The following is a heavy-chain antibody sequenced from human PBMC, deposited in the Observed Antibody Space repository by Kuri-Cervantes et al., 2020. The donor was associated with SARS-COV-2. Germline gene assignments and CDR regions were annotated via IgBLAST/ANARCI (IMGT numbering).Heavy chain of an antibody. CDR1: GGSFSGYY. D-gene: IGHD3-10*02. Sequence: SETLSLTCAVYGGSFSGYYWSWIRQPPGKGLEWIGEINHSGSTNYNPSLKSRVTISVDRSKNQFSLKLISVTAADTAVYYCARVFHDNFDYWGQGTLVTVSS. CDR3: ARVFHDNFDY. CDR2: INHSGST. J-gene: IGHJ4*02. V-gene: IGHV4-34*01.